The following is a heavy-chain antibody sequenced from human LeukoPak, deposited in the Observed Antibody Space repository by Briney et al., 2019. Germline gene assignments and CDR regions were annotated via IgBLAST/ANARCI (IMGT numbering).Heavy chain of an antibody. D-gene: IGHD6-19*01. CDR3: ARGGENSGFDY. CDR1: EFSVGSNY. V-gene: IGHV3-66*01. J-gene: IGHJ4*02. CDR2: IYSGGST. Sequence: GGSLRLSCAASEFSVGSNYMTWLRQAPGKGLEGVSLIYSGGSTYYADSVKGRFTISRDNSKNTLYLQMNSLRAEDRAVYYCARGGENSGFDYWGQGTLVIVSS.